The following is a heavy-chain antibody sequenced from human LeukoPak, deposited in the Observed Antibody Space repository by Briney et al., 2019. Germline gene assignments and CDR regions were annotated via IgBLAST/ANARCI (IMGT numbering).Heavy chain of an antibody. CDR2: INPNSGGT. Sequence: ASVKVSCKASRYTFTGYYMCWVRQAPGQGLEWMGWINPNSGGTNYAQKFQGRVTMTRDTSISTAYMELSRLRSEDTAIYYCARAVRDGYIDYFYYMDVWGKGTTVTVSS. CDR3: ARAVRDGYIDYFYYMDV. J-gene: IGHJ6*03. CDR1: RYTFTGYY. V-gene: IGHV1-2*02. D-gene: IGHD5-24*01.